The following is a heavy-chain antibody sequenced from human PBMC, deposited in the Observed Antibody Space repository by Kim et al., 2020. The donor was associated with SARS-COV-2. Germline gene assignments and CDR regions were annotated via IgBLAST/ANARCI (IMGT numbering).Heavy chain of an antibody. CDR2: IYYSGST. V-gene: IGHV4-39*01. J-gene: IGHJ4*02. CDR3: ARQMGITMIVVVISTHFDY. Sequence: SETLSLTCTVSGGSLSSSSYYWGWIRQPPGKGLEWIGSIYYSGSTYYNPSLKSRVTISVDTSKNQFSLKLSSVTAADTAVYYCARQMGITMIVVVISTHFDYWGQGTLVTVSS. D-gene: IGHD3-22*01. CDR1: GGSLSSSSYY.